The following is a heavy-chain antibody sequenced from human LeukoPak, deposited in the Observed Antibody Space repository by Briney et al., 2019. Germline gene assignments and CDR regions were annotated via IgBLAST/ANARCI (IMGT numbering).Heavy chain of an antibody. CDR1: GYSISTGHY. CDR2: MYYSGTN. D-gene: IGHD6-13*01. CDR3: ASQRWSTSQFDH. J-gene: IGHJ4*02. V-gene: IGHV4-38-2*02. Sequence: PSETLSLTCSVSGYSISTGHYWGWIRQPPGKGLEWIGSMYYSGTNYYNPSLKSRVTISLDTSKNQFSLKVSSVTAADTAVYFCASQRWSTSQFDHWGQGTLVAVSS.